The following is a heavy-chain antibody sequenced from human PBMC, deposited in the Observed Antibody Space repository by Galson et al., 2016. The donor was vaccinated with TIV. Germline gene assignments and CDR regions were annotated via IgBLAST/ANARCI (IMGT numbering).Heavy chain of an antibody. V-gene: IGHV5-51*03. CDR1: GYPFTTYR. Sequence: QSGAEVKKPGESLKISCQGSGYPFTTYRIAWVRQVPGKGLEWMGVIYPGDSDTTYNPSFQGQVTISADKSIRTAYLQWTSLKASDTAVYYCARELGLTSGDFDSWGQGTLVTVSS. CDR3: ARELGLTSGDFDS. D-gene: IGHD2-15*01. J-gene: IGHJ4*02. CDR2: IYPGDSDT.